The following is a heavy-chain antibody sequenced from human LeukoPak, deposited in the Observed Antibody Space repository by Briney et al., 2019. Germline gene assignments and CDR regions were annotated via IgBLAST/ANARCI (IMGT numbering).Heavy chain of an antibody. Sequence: PSETLSLTCTVSGGSISSGDYYWSWIRQPPGKGLEWIGYIYNNGRTYYNPSLKSRVTISVDTSKNLFSLKVSSVTAADAAVYYCARGRSSSWSSFDYWGQGTLVTVSS. J-gene: IGHJ4*02. V-gene: IGHV4-30-4*01. CDR2: IYNNGRT. CDR3: ARGRSSSWSSFDY. CDR1: GGSISSGDYY. D-gene: IGHD6-13*01.